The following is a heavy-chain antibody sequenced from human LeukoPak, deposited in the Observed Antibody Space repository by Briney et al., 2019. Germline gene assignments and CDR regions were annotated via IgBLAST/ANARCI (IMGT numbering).Heavy chain of an antibody. V-gene: IGHV3-11*01. CDR3: ARDYLATRFRYYYGMDV. Sequence: GGSLRLSCAASGFTFSDYYMSWIRQAPGKGLEWVSYISSSGSTIYYADSVKGRFTSSRDNAKNSLYLQMNSLRAEDTAVYYCARDYLATRFRYYYGMDVWGQGTTVTVSS. CDR1: GFTFSDYY. J-gene: IGHJ6*02. D-gene: IGHD5-24*01. CDR2: ISSSGSTI.